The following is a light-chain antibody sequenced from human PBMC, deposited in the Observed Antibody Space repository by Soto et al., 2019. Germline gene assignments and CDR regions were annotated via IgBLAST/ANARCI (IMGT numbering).Light chain of an antibody. CDR3: QQRSNWPPLT. J-gene: IGKJ4*01. CDR2: DAS. Sequence: EIVLIQSPATLSLSPGEKATLSCRASQSVSNYLAWYQQKPGQAPRLLIYDASTRATGIPARFSGSGSGTDFTLTISSLEPEDFAVYYCQQRSNWPPLTFGGGTKVEIK. V-gene: IGKV3-11*01. CDR1: QSVSNY.